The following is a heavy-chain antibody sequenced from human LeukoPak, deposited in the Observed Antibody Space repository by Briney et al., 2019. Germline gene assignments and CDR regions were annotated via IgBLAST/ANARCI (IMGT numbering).Heavy chain of an antibody. CDR2: IYSGGST. CDR3: AKDRVAAADPRGC. Sequence: PGGSLRLSCAASGFTVSSNYMSWVRQAPGKGLEWVSVIYSGGSTYYADSVKGRFTISRDNSKNTLYLQMNSLRAEDTAVYYCAKDRVAAADPRGCWGQGTLVTVSS. J-gene: IGHJ4*02. V-gene: IGHV3-53*01. D-gene: IGHD6-13*01. CDR1: GFTVSSNY.